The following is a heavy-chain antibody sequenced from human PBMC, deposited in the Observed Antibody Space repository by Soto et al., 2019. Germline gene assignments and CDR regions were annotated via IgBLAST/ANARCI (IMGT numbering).Heavy chain of an antibody. CDR3: AKEGVVPAAMSFYEENYYYYYYMDV. Sequence: QVQLVESGGGVVQPGRSLRLSCAASGFTFSSYGMHWVRQAPGKGLEWVAVISYDGSNKYYADSVKGRFTISRDNSKNTLYLQMNNLRAEDTAVYYCAKEGVVPAAMSFYEENYYYYYYMDVWGKGTTVTVSS. CDR1: GFTFSSYG. V-gene: IGHV3-30*18. J-gene: IGHJ6*03. CDR2: ISYDGSNK. D-gene: IGHD2-2*01.